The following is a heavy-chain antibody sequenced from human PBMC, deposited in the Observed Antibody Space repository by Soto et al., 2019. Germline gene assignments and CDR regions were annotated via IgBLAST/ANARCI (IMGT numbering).Heavy chain of an antibody. J-gene: IGHJ6*02. CDR3: ARGRKQLVLYYYYGMDV. D-gene: IGHD6-6*01. Sequence: ETLSLTCAVYGGSFSGYYWSWIRQPPGKGLEWIGEINHSGSTNYNPSLKSRVTISVDTSKNQFSLKLSSVTAADTAVYYCARGRKQLVLYYYYGMDVWGQGTTVTVSS. CDR2: INHSGST. CDR1: GGSFSGYY. V-gene: IGHV4-34*01.